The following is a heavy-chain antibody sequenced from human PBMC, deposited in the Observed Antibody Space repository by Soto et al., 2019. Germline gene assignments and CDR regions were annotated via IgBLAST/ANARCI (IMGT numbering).Heavy chain of an antibody. CDR1: GGSISSGDYY. CDR2: IYYSGST. V-gene: IGHV4-30-4*01. CDR3: ARRGIVGATIGSSFFDY. J-gene: IGHJ4*02. D-gene: IGHD1-26*01. Sequence: SETLSLTCTVSGGSISSGDYYWSWIRQPPGKGLEWIGYIYYSGSTYYNPSLKSRVTISVDTSKNQFSLRLSSVTAADTAVYNCARRGIVGATIGSSFFDYWGQGTLVTVSS.